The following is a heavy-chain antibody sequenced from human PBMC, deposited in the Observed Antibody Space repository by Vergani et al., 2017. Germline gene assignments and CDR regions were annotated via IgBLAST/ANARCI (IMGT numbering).Heavy chain of an antibody. CDR2: ISSSSSYT. V-gene: IGHV3-11*05. D-gene: IGHD3-16*02. CDR1: GFTFSDYY. Sequence: QVQLVESGGGLVKPGGSLRLSCAASGFTFSDYYMSWIRQAPGKGLEWVSYISSSSSYTNYADSVKGRFTITRDNAKNSLYLQLNSLRAEDTAVYYVARDTFGGVIVMDNWFDPWGQGTLVTVSS. J-gene: IGHJ5*02. CDR3: ARDTFGGVIVMDNWFDP.